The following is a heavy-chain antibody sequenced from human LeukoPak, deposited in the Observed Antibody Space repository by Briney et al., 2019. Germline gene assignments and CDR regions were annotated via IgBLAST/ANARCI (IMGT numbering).Heavy chain of an antibody. CDR1: GGTFSSYA. CDR2: IIPIFGTA. J-gene: IGHJ4*02. D-gene: IGHD6-19*01. CDR3: ARDGIAVAGTVY. V-gene: IGHV1-69*01. Sequence: SVKVSCKASGGTFSSYAISWVPQAPGQGLEWMGGIIPIFGTANYAQKFQGRVTITADESTSTAYMELSSLRSEDTAVYYCARDGIAVAGTVYWGQGTLVTVSS.